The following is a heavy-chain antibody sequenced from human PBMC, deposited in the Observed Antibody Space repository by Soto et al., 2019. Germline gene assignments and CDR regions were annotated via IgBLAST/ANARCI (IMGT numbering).Heavy chain of an antibody. CDR3: VRSYDI. Sequence: GGSLRLSCAASGFSFSSYWMHWVRQAPGKGLVWVSRVKTDGSLTNYADSVKGRFTISRDNAKNTVYLQMNSLRAEDTAVYYCVRSYDIWGQGTMVTVSS. CDR1: GFSFSSYW. J-gene: IGHJ3*02. CDR2: VKTDGSLT. V-gene: IGHV3-74*01.